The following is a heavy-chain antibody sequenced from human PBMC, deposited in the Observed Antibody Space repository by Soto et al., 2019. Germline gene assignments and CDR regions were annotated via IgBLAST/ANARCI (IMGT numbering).Heavy chain of an antibody. CDR1: GCTFSTYG. Sequence: VQLLESGGGSVQRGGSLRLSLAASGCTFSTYGRSCVRQAPGKGLEWVSYGGSGGSTYYADSVKGRFTSSRDNSKNTLYLQMNSLRAEDTAVYYCVKFRGRAYHYYYMDVWGNGTTVTVSS. V-gene: IGHV3-23*01. CDR2: GGSGGST. D-gene: IGHD3-16*01. CDR3: VKFRGRAYHYYYMDV. J-gene: IGHJ6*03.